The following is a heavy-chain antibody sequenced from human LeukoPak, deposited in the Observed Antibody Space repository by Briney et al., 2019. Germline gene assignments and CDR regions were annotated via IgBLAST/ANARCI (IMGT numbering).Heavy chain of an antibody. CDR2: IIPIFGTA. J-gene: IGHJ5*02. Sequence: SVKVSCKASGGTFSSYPISWVRQAPGQGLEWMGGIIPIFGTANYAQKFQGRVTITADESTSTAYMELSSLRSEDTAVYYCARVYCSGGSCYSGWFDPWGQGTLVTVSS. V-gene: IGHV1-69*01. CDR3: ARVYCSGGSCYSGWFDP. CDR1: GGTFSSYP. D-gene: IGHD2-15*01.